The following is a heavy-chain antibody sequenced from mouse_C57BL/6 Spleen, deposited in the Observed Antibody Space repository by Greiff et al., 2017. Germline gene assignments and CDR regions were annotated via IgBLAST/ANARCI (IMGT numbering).Heavy chain of an antibody. D-gene: IGHD1-1*01. CDR3: AREDYYGSYYFDY. V-gene: IGHV1-80*01. J-gene: IGHJ2*01. CDR2: IYPGDGDT. CDR1: GYAFSSYW. Sequence: QVQLQQSGAELVKPGASVKISCKASGYAFSSYWMNWVKQRPGKGLEWIGQIYPGDGDTNSNGKFKGKATLTADKSSSTAYMQLSSLTSEDSAVYFCAREDYYGSYYFDYWGQGTTLTVSS.